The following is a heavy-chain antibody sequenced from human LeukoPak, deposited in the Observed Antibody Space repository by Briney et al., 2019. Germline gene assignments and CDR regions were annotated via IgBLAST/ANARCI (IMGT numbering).Heavy chain of an antibody. CDR1: GYSINSDYY. CDR3: ARHRAGATSYDAFDI. J-gene: IGHJ3*02. D-gene: IGHD1-26*01. Sequence: PSETLSLTCAVSGYSINSDYYWGWIRQPPGKGLEWIGSIYHSGSTSYNPSLKSRVTISVDTSKNQFSLKLSSVTAADTAVYYCARHRAGATSYDAFDIWGQGTMVTVSS. V-gene: IGHV4-38-2*01. CDR2: IYHSGST.